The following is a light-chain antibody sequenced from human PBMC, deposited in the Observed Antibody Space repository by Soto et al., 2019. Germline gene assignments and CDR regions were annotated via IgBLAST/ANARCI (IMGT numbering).Light chain of an antibody. V-gene: IGKV3-20*01. CDR2: GAS. Sequence: EIVLTQSPGTLYLSPGERATLSCRASQSVSGSYLAWYQQKPGQAPRLLIYGASSRATGTPDRFSGSGSGTDFTLNISRLEPEDFAGFYCQQYGSSPLTFGRGTNVEIK. CDR1: QSVSGSY. CDR3: QQYGSSPLT. J-gene: IGKJ4*01.